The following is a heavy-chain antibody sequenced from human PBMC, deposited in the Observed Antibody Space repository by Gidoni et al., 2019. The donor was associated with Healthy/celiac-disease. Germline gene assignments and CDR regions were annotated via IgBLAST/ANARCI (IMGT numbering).Heavy chain of an antibody. CDR3: AKGSPVEVPGRVGYYFDY. V-gene: IGHV3-9*01. D-gene: IGHD1-26*01. J-gene: IGHJ4*02. CDR1: GFTLDDYA. CDR2: ISWNSGSI. Sequence: EVQLVESGGGLVQPGRSVRLSCAASGFTLDDYALHWVRQAPGKGLGWGSGISWNSGSIGYADSVKGRFTISRDNAKNSLYLQMNSLRAEDTALYYCAKGSPVEVPGRVGYYFDYWGQGTLVTVSS.